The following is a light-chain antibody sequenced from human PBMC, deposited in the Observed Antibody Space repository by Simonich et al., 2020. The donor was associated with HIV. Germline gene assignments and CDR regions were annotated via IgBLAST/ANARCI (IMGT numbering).Light chain of an antibody. CDR2: GAS. CDR3: QQYNNWPPWT. Sequence: EIVMTQSPVTLSVSPGERATLSGRASQSVSSNLVWYQQKPGQAPRLLIYGASTRATGIPARFSGSGSGTEFTLTISSMQSEDFAVYYCQQYNNWPPWTFGQGTKVEIK. J-gene: IGKJ1*01. CDR1: QSVSSN. V-gene: IGKV3-15*01.